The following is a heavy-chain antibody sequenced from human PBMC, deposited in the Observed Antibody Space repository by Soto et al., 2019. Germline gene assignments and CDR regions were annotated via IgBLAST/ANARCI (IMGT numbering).Heavy chain of an antibody. V-gene: IGHV4-59*01. CDR2: IYYSGST. Sequence: QVQLQESGPGLVKPSETLSLTCSVSGGSITHYYWSWIRQSPGKGLEWIGYIYYSGSTTYNPSLKNRVTISVDTSKNQFSLKLTSTTAADTAVYYCARVSRVSRYYFEFWGQGILVTVSS. CDR3: ARVSRVSRYYFEF. J-gene: IGHJ4*02. CDR1: GGSITHYY.